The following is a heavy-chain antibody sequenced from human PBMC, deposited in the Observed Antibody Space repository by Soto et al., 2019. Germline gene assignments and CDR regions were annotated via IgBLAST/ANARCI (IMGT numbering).Heavy chain of an antibody. CDR2: ISYDGSNK. CDR3: ARDGYSSGWYFPDYYYGMDV. D-gene: IGHD6-19*01. V-gene: IGHV3-30-3*01. J-gene: IGHJ6*02. CDR1: GFTFSSYA. Sequence: QVQLVESGGGVVQPGRSLRLSCAASGFTFSSYAMHWVRQAPGKGLEWVAVISYDGSNKYYADSVKGRFTISRDNSKNTLYLQMNSRRAEDTAVYYCARDGYSSGWYFPDYYYGMDVWGQGTTVTVSS.